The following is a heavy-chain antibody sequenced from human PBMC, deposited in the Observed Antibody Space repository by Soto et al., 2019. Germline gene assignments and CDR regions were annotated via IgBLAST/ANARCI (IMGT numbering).Heavy chain of an antibody. J-gene: IGHJ6*03. CDR1: GGSISSYY. CDR3: ARDAWNYYYYYMDV. CDR2: IYYSGST. D-gene: IGHD1-1*01. Sequence: SETLSLTCTVSGGSISSYYWSWIRQPPGKGLEWIGYIYYSGSTNYNPSLKSRVTISVDTSKNQFSLKLSSVTAADTAVYYCARDAWNYYYYYMDVWGKGTTVTVSS. V-gene: IGHV4-59*01.